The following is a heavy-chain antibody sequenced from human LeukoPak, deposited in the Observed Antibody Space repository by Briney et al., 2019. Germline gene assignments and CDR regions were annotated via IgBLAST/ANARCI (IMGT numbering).Heavy chain of an antibody. Sequence: SETLSLTCTVSGGSISSGGYYWSWLRQHPGKGLEWIGYIYYSGSTYYNPSLKSRVTISVDTSKNQFSLKLSSVTAADTAVYYCAREPTSGREPTSGRPLDYWGQGTLVTVSS. J-gene: IGHJ4*02. V-gene: IGHV4-31*03. CDR2: IYYSGST. CDR3: AREPTSGREPTSGRPLDY. CDR1: GGSISSGGYY. D-gene: IGHD5-12*01.